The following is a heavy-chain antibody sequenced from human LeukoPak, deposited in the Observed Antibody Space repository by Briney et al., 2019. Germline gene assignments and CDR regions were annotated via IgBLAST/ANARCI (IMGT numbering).Heavy chain of an antibody. CDR2: IYSGGST. V-gene: IGHV3-53*01. CDR3: ARDSSAYYAFDI. J-gene: IGHJ3*02. CDR1: GFTVSSSY. D-gene: IGHD3-22*01. Sequence: PGGSLRLSCAASGFTVSSSYMGWVRQAPGKGLEWVSIIYSGGSTYYADSVKGRFTISRDNSKNTVYLQMNSLRAEDTAVYYCARDSSAYYAFDIWGQGTMVTVSS.